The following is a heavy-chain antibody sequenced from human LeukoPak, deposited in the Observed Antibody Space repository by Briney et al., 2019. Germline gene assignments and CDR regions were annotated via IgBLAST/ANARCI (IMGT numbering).Heavy chain of an antibody. J-gene: IGHJ4*02. V-gene: IGHV3-53*01. CDR1: GFTVSSNY. CDR2: IYSGGST. CDR3: ARRPGYDSGDDY. Sequence: PGGSQRLSCAASGFTVSSNYMSWVRQAPGKGLEWVSVIYSGGSTYYADSVKGRFTISRDNSKNTLYLQMNSLRAEDTAVYYCARRPGYDSGDDYWGQGTLVTVS. D-gene: IGHD3-22*01.